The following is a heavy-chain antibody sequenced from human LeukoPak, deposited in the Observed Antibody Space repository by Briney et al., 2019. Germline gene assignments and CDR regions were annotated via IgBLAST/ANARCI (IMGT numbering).Heavy chain of an antibody. V-gene: IGHV3-11*06. CDR3: ARDDYGSGSLTY. CDR1: GFIFSDYY. CDR2: ISGSSSYT. D-gene: IGHD3-10*01. J-gene: IGHJ4*02. Sequence: GGSLRLSCAASGFIFSDYYMSWIRQVPGKGPEWVSYISGSSSYTNYADSVKGRFTISRDNAKNSLYLQMNSLRAEDTAVYHCARDDYGSGSLTYWGQGTLVTVSS.